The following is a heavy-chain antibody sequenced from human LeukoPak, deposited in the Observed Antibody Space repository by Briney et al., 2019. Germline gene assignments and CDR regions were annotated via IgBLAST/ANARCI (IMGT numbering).Heavy chain of an antibody. V-gene: IGHV1-18*04. CDR3: AREGQLPLDF. J-gene: IGHJ4*02. D-gene: IGHD2-2*01. CDR1: GYTFTNYG. CDR2: ISTYNGNT. Sequence: GASVKVSCRASGYTFTNYGISWVRQAPGQGLEWMGWISTYNGNTNYAQKLKGRVTMTTDTPTRTAYMELRSLRSDDTAVYYCAREGQLPLDFWGQGTLVTVSA.